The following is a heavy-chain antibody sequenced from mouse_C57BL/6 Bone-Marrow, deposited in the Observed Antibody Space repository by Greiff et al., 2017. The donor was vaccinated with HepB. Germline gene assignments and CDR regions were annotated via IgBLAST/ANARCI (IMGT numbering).Heavy chain of an antibody. CDR3: AHGNHDAMDY. D-gene: IGHD2-1*01. CDR2: INPSSGYT. J-gene: IGHJ4*01. Sequence: VQLQQSGAELAKPGASVKLSCKASGYTFTSYWMHWVKQRPGQGLEWIGYINPSSGYTKYNQKFKDKATLTADKSSSTAYMQLSSLTYENSAVYCCAHGNHDAMDYWGQGTSVTVSS. V-gene: IGHV1-7*01. CDR1: GYTFTSYW.